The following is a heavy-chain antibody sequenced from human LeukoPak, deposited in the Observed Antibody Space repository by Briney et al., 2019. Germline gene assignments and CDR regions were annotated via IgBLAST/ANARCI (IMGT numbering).Heavy chain of an antibody. Sequence: ASVKVSCKASGYTFTDYYMHWVRQAPGQGLKWMGRINPNSGGTNYAQKFQGRVTMTRDTSISTAYMELSGLRSDDTAVYYCATDGVAAHKQDYWGQGSLVSVSS. V-gene: IGHV1-2*06. CDR3: ATDGVAAHKQDY. CDR2: INPNSGGT. J-gene: IGHJ4*02. D-gene: IGHD6-6*01. CDR1: GYTFTDYY.